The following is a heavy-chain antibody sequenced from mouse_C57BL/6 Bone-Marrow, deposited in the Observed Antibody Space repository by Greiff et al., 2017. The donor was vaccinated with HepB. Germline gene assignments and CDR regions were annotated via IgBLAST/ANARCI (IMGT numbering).Heavy chain of an antibody. D-gene: IGHD2-3*01. V-gene: IGHV5-6*01. J-gene: IGHJ4*01. CDR3: ARRLLPYAMDY. CDR2: ISSGGSYT. CDR1: GFTFSSYG. Sequence: EVQGVESGGDLVKPGGSLKLSCAASGFTFSSYGMSWVRQTPDKRLEWVATISSGGSYTYYPDSVKGRFTISRDNAKNTLYLQMSSLKSEDTAMYYCARRLLPYAMDYWGQGTSVTVSS.